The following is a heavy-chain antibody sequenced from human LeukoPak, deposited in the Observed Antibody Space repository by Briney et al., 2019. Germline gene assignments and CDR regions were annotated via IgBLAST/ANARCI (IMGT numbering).Heavy chain of an antibody. Sequence: SETLSLTCAVYGGSFSGYYWTRIRQPPGKGLEWIGEINHSGSSNNNPSLKGRVTISVDTPENQFSLKVKYVTAADTAVYYCARGRRPVRGKRYFDYWGQGTLVTVSS. CDR2: INHSGSS. D-gene: IGHD2-2*01. CDR1: GGSFSGYY. CDR3: ARGRRPVRGKRYFDY. J-gene: IGHJ4*02. V-gene: IGHV4-34*01.